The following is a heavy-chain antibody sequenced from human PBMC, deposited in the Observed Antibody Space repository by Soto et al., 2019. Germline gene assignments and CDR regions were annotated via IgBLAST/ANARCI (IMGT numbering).Heavy chain of an antibody. D-gene: IGHD2-2*01. J-gene: IGHJ3*02. V-gene: IGHV3-9*01. Sequence: SLRLSCAASGFTFDDYAMHWVRQAPGKGLEWVSGISWNSGSIGYADSVKGRFTISRDNAKNSLYLQMNSLRAEDTALYYCSKDITDGYCSSTSCSPGAFDIWGQGTMVTVSS. CDR2: ISWNSGSI. CDR3: SKDITDGYCSSTSCSPGAFDI. CDR1: GFTFDDYA.